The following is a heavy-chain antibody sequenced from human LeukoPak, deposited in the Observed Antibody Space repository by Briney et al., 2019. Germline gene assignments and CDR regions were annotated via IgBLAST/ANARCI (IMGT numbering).Heavy chain of an antibody. V-gene: IGHV3-7*01. CDR2: IKPSGSEK. J-gene: IGHJ4*02. D-gene: IGHD2-15*01. CDR1: GFTFSNYW. CDR3: ARVLVVAATDFDY. Sequence: GGSLRLSCEGSGFTFSNYWMTWVRQAPEKGLEWVANIKPSGSEKHYADSVEGRFTISRDNSKNPLYLQMNSLRAEDTAVYYCARVLVVAATDFDYWGQGTLVTVSS.